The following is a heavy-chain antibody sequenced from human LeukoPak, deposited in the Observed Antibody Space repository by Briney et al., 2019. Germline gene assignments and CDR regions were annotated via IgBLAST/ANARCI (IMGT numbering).Heavy chain of an antibody. CDR1: GGTFSSYA. V-gene: IGHV1-69*13. D-gene: IGHD6-13*01. CDR2: IIPIFGTA. CDR3: ARPPTYSSSRDDAFDI. Sequence: SVKVSCKASGGTFSSYAISWVRQAPGQGLEWMGGIIPIFGTANYAQKFQGRVTITADESTSTAYMELSSLRSEDTAVYYCARPPTYSSSRDDAFDIWGQGTMVTVSS. J-gene: IGHJ3*02.